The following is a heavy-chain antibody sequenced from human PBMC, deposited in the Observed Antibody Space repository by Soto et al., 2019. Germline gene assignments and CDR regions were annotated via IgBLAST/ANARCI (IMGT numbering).Heavy chain of an antibody. J-gene: IGHJ4*02. Sequence: ASVKVSCKASGGTCGIQGIAWVRQAPGQGLEGMGGFIAMLGTPTYAKKVQGRATISADESLTSSYLELRSLRSEDTGVYFCARGAMANFDYWGQGTVVTVSS. CDR1: GGTCGIQG. CDR3: ARGAMANFDY. CDR2: FIAMLGTP. D-gene: IGHD5-18*01. V-gene: IGHV1-69*13.